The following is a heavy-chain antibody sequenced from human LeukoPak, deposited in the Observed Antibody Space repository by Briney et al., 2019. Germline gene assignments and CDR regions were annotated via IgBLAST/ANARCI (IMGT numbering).Heavy chain of an antibody. CDR1: GFTFSSYW. Sequence: GGSLRLSCAASGFTFSSYWMTWVRQAPGKGLEWVANIKQDGSEKYYVDSAKGRFTISRDNAKSSLYLQMDSLRAEDTAVYYCARAIGKSEGYWGQGTLVTVSS. D-gene: IGHD4-23*01. J-gene: IGHJ4*02. CDR2: IKQDGSEK. CDR3: ARAIGKSEGY. V-gene: IGHV3-7*01.